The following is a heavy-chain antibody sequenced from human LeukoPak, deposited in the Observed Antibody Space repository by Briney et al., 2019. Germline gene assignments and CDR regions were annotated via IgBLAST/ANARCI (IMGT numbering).Heavy chain of an antibody. V-gene: IGHV3-23*01. CDR3: AKTKVPNYYGSGSYVDY. J-gene: IGHJ4*02. D-gene: IGHD3-10*01. CDR1: GFTFSSYA. Sequence: GGSLRLSCAASGFTFSSYAMSWVRQASGKGLEWVSAISGSAGSTYYADSVKGRFTISRDNSKNTLYLQMNSLRAEDTAVYYCAKTKVPNYYGSGSYVDYWGQGTLVTVSS. CDR2: ISGSAGST.